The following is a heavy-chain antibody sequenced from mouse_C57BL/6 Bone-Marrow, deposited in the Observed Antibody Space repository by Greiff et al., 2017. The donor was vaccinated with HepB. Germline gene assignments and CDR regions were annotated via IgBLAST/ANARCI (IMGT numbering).Heavy chain of an antibody. J-gene: IGHJ2*01. CDR2: ISYSGST. Sequence: EVQGVESGPGLAKPSQTLSLTCSVTGYSITSDYWNWIRKFPGNKLEYMGYISYSGSTYYNPSLKSRISITRDTSKNHYYLQLNSVTTENTTTYYYAIFRVFYFDYWGQGTTLTVSS. CDR1: GYSITSDY. CDR3: AIFRVFYFDY. V-gene: IGHV3-8*01. D-gene: IGHD3-3*01.